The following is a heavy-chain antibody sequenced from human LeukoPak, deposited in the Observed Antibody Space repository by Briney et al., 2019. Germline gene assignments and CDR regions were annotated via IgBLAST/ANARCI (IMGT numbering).Heavy chain of an antibody. J-gene: IGHJ4*02. Sequence: GGSLRLSWAVSGFTFSSSEMNWVRQAPGKGLEWVSYISSSSGSTIYYADSVKGRFTISRDNAKNSLYLQMNSLRAEDTAVYYCARVLGFSYGSDYWGQGTLVTVSS. CDR2: ISSSSGSTI. D-gene: IGHD5-18*01. V-gene: IGHV3-48*03. CDR3: ARVLGFSYGSDY. CDR1: GFTFSSSE.